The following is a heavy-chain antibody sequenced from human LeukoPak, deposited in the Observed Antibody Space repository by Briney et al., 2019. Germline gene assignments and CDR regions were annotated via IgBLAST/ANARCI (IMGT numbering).Heavy chain of an antibody. CDR1: GYTFTSYY. CDR3: ARVVPAAIGWFDP. J-gene: IGHJ5*02. Sequence: ASVKVSCTASGYTFTSYYMHWVRQAPGQGLEWMGWINPNSGGTNYAQKFQGRVTMTRDTSISTAYMELSRLRSDDTAVYYCARVVPAAIGWFDPWGQGTLVTVSS. D-gene: IGHD2-2*02. V-gene: IGHV1-2*02. CDR2: INPNSGGT.